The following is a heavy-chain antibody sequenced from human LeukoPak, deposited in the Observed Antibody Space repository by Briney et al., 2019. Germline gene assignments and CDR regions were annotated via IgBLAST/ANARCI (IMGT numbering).Heavy chain of an antibody. V-gene: IGHV3-21*01. CDR1: GFTFSSYS. J-gene: IGHJ4*02. CDR2: IISTSSYI. D-gene: IGHD6-19*01. CDR3: ARIDSSGWYTLPLDY. Sequence: PGGSLRLSCAASGFTFSSYSMNLFRQAPGQGLEWLSCIISTSSYIYYADSVKGGFTISRDNAKNSLYLQMNSLRAEDTAVYYCARIDSSGWYTLPLDYWGQGTLITVSS.